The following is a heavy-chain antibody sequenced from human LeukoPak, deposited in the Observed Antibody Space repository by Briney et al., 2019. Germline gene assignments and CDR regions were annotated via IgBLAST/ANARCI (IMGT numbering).Heavy chain of an antibody. Sequence: ASVKVSCKAFGYTFTNYAISWVRQAPGQGFEWLGWINTYNGDAKYPLNIQGRVSLTTDTFTSTAYMELWSPRPDDTAVYYCTRYPTISGHYYFDYWGQGTLVTVSS. CDR1: GYTFTNYA. CDR3: TRYPTISGHYYFDY. V-gene: IGHV1-18*01. J-gene: IGHJ4*02. CDR2: INTYNGDA. D-gene: IGHD2/OR15-2a*01.